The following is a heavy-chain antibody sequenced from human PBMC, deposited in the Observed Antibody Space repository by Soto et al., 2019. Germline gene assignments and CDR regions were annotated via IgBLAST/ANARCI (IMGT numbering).Heavy chain of an antibody. J-gene: IGHJ4*02. CDR1: GYTLTELS. Sequence: GASVKVSCKVSGYTLTELSMHWVRQAPGKGLEWMGGFDPEDGETIYAQKFQGRVTMTEDTSTDTAYMELSSLRSEDTAVYYCATASGDCSRTSCYFDFDYWGQGTLVTVSS. CDR3: ATASGDCSRTSCYFDFDY. CDR2: FDPEDGET. V-gene: IGHV1-24*01. D-gene: IGHD2-2*01.